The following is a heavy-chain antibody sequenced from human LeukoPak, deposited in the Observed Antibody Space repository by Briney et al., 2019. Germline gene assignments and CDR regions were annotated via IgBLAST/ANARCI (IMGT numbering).Heavy chain of an antibody. CDR1: GFTFNTFW. D-gene: IGHD2-15*01. CDR2: IKADGSKS. Sequence: GGSLRLSCAASGFTFNTFWLSWVRQAPGKGLEWVADIKADGSKSYYVDSLKGRFTISRDNAKNSLYLQMDSLRAEDTAVYYCARDSSLYCNDGRCHWGFDLWGPGTVVTVSS. CDR3: ARDSSLYCNDGRCHWGFDL. V-gene: IGHV3-7*01. J-gene: IGHJ3*01.